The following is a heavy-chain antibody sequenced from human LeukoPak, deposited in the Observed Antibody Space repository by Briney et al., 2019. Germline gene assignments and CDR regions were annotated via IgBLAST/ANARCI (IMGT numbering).Heavy chain of an antibody. CDR1: GYTFTSYG. CDR3: ARIDWNYPLDRFDY. Sequence: ASVKVSCKASGYTFTSYGISWVRQAPGQGLEWMGWISAYNGNTNYAQKLQGRVTMTTDTSTSTAYMELRSLRSDDTAVYYCARIDWNYPLDRFDYWGQGTLVTVSS. D-gene: IGHD1-7*01. CDR2: ISAYNGNT. J-gene: IGHJ4*02. V-gene: IGHV1-18*01.